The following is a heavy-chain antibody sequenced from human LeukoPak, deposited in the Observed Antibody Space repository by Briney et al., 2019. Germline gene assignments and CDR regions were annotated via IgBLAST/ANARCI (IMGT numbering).Heavy chain of an antibody. CDR1: GYTFTSYD. CDR3: ARGTNSGYDYFFDY. Sequence: ASVKVSCKASGYTFTSYDINWVRQATGQGLEWMGWMNPNSGNTNYAQKLQGRVTMTTDTSTSTAYMELRSLRSDDTAVYYCARGTNSGYDYFFDYWGQGTLVTVSS. CDR2: MNPNSGNT. V-gene: IGHV1-8*01. J-gene: IGHJ4*02. D-gene: IGHD5-12*01.